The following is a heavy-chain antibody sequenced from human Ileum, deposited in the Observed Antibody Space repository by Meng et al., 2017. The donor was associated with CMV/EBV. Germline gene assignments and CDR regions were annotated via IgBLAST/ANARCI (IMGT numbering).Heavy chain of an antibody. CDR2: INPDGTTT. CDR1: GFTFDIYW. CDR3: ARDWSGYIDY. Sequence: GESLKISCAASGFTFDIYWMHWVRQAPGKGLVWVSRINPDGTTTNYADSVKGRFTISRDNAKNTLYLQMSGLRVEDTAVYYCARDWSGYIDYWGQGNFVTVSS. V-gene: IGHV3-74*01. J-gene: IGHJ4*02. D-gene: IGHD3-3*01.